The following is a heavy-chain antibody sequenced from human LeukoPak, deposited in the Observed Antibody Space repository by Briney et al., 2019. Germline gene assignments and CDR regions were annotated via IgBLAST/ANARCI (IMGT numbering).Heavy chain of an antibody. CDR2: IHYSGGIT. J-gene: IGHJ4*02. CDR1: GGSISSYY. CDR3: ASEGLAVAGNFLY. D-gene: IGHD6-19*01. Sequence: SETLSLTCTVSGGSISSYYWSWIRQPPGKGLEWIGYIHYSGGITYYNPSLKSRVTISVDTSKNQFSLSLSSVTAADTAVYYCASEGLAVAGNFLYWGQGALVTVSS. V-gene: IGHV4-59*08.